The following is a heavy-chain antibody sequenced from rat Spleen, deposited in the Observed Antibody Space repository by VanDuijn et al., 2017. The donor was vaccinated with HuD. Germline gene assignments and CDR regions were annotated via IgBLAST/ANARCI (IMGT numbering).Heavy chain of an antibody. CDR3: ARPSTIAAMDD. V-gene: IGHV5-29*01. J-gene: IGHJ2*01. Sequence: EVQLVESDGGLVQPGRSLKLSCAASGFTFSDYYMAWVRQAPTKGLEWVATISYDGSSTYYRDSVKGRFTISRDNAKSTLYLQMDSMRSEDTSTYYCARPSTIAAMDDWGKGVMVTVSS. CDR2: ISYDGSST. CDR1: GFTFSDYY. D-gene: IGHD1-2*01.